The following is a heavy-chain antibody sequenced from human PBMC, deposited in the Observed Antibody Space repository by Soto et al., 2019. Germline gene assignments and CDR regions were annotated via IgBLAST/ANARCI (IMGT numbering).Heavy chain of an antibody. CDR3: AKDSREMGATDYYYYYGMDV. CDR1: GFTFSSYA. Sequence: PGGSLRLSCAASGFTFSSYAMSWVRQAPGKGLEWVSAISGSGGSTYYADSVKGRFTISRDNSKNTLYLQMNSLRAEDTAVYYCAKDSREMGATDYYYYYGMDVWGQGTTVTVSS. D-gene: IGHD1-26*01. CDR2: ISGSGGST. J-gene: IGHJ6*02. V-gene: IGHV3-23*01.